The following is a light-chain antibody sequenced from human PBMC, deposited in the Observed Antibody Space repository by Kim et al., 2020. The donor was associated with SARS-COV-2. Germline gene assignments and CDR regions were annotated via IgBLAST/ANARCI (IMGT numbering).Light chain of an antibody. J-gene: IGKJ1*01. V-gene: IGKV1-12*01. CDR1: QGIANW. CDR3: QQGNSFPWT. CDR2: GAS. Sequence: DIQMTQSPSSLSASVGDRVTITCRASQGIANWLAWYQRKPGIAPRLLIYGASTLQSGVPSRFSGSGSGTDFTLTISSLQPEDFATYYCQQGNSFPWTFGQGTKVDIK.